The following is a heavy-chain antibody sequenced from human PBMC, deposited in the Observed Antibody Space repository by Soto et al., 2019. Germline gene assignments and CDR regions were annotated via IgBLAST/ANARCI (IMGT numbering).Heavy chain of an antibody. V-gene: IGHV3-13*01. D-gene: IGHD2-2*01. J-gene: IGHJ6*03. CDR1: GFTFSSYD. Sequence: GGSLRLSCAASGFTFSSYDMHWVRQATGKGLEWVSAIGTAGDTYYPGSVKGRFTISRENAKNSLYLQMNSLRAGDTAVYYCARGGCSSTSCYSYYYYYMDVWGKGTTVTVSS. CDR2: IGTAGDT. CDR3: ARGGCSSTSCYSYYYYYMDV.